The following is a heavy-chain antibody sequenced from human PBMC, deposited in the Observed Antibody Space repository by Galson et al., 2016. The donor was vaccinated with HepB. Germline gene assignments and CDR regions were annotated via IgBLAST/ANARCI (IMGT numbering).Heavy chain of an antibody. D-gene: IGHD2-8*02. V-gene: IGHV3-15*01. CDR3: TTGYSTATTYHGDDAFDV. J-gene: IGHJ3*01. Sequence: SLRLSCAASGFIVSNDYMNWVRQAPGKGLEWIGRIKSKTQGGTTDYAEALKGRFTISRDDSKNTVFLQIYSLRTEDTAVYYCTTGYSTATTYHGDDAFDVWGRGTMVTVSS. CDR1: GFIVSNDY. CDR2: IKSKTQGGTT.